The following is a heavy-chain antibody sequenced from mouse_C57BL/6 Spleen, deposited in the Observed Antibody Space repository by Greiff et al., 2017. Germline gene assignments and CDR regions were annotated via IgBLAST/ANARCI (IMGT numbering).Heavy chain of an antibody. D-gene: IGHD2-3*01. Sequence: VKLMESGPGLVAPSQSLSITCTVSGFSLTSYGVHWVRQPPGKGLEWLVVIWSDGSTTYNSALKSRLSISKDNSKSQVFLKMNSLQTDDTAMYYCAREWGDGYYFYAMDYWGQGTSVTVSS. CDR2: IWSDGST. CDR3: AREWGDGYYFYAMDY. CDR1: GFSLTSYG. J-gene: IGHJ4*01. V-gene: IGHV2-6*03.